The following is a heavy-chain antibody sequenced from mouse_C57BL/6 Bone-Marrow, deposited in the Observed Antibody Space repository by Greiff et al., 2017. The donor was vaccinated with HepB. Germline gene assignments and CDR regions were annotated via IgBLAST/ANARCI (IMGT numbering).Heavy chain of an antibody. J-gene: IGHJ3*01. V-gene: IGHV7-3*01. CDR2: IRNKANGYTT. Sequence: EVLLVESGGGLVQPGGSLSLSCAASGFTFTDYYMSWVRQPPGKALEWLGFIRNKANGYTTEYSASVKGRFTISRDNSQSILYLQMNALRAEDSATYYCARSYGPFAYWGQGTLVTVSA. D-gene: IGHD1-1*02. CDR3: ARSYGPFAY. CDR1: GFTFTDYY.